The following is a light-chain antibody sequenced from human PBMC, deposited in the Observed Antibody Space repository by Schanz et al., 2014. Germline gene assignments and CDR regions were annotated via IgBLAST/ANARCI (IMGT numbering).Light chain of an antibody. CDR1: QSLVHSDGNTY. CDR2: KVS. V-gene: IGKV2-30*02. J-gene: IGKJ2*01. Sequence: EVVLTQSPLSLTVSPGQPASISCRSSQSLVHSDGNTYLIWYQQRPGQSPRRLIDKVSSRDSEVPDRFSGSGSGTDFTLKISRVEAEDVGVYYCMQSLATPHTFGQGTKLEIK. CDR3: MQSLATPHT.